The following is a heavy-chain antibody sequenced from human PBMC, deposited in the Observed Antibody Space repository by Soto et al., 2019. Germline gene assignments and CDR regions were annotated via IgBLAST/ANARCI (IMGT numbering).Heavy chain of an antibody. CDR1: GGSFSGYY. Sequence: SETLSLTCAVYGGSFSGYYWSWVRQSPGKGLEWIGEITHSGSTNYNPSLKSRVTISEDTSKNQFSLKLDSVTAADTAVYYCARLGGYYQAFDNWGQGTLVTVSS. V-gene: IGHV4-34*01. J-gene: IGHJ4*02. CDR2: ITHSGST. D-gene: IGHD3-3*01. CDR3: ARLGGYYQAFDN.